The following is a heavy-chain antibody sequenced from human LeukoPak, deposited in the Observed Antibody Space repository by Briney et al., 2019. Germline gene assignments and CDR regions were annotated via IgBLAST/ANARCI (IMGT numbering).Heavy chain of an antibody. CDR2: IYSGGST. V-gene: IGHV3-53*01. CDR1: GFTVSSNY. D-gene: IGHD4-17*01. Sequence: QPGGSLRLSCAPSGFTVSSNYMSWVRQAPGKGLEWVSVIYSGGSTYYADSVKGRFTISRDNSKNTLYLQMNSLRAEETAVYYCAKCLHDYGDGAFDVWGQGTMVTVSS. J-gene: IGHJ3*01. CDR3: AKCLHDYGDGAFDV.